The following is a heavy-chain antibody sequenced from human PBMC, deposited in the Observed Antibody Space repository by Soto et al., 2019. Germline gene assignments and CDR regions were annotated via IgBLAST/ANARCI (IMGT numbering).Heavy chain of an antibody. Sequence: SETLSLTCSVSGGSVSSDSYYWSWIRQPPGAGLEWIGYIYFSGTTNYNPSLESRISILVDSSKNQFSLKLSPVTAADTAVYYCARSPDSGDYVDYWGQGTLVTVSS. CDR3: ARSPDSGDYVDY. J-gene: IGHJ4*02. CDR2: IYFSGTT. CDR1: GGSVSSDSYY. D-gene: IGHD4-17*01. V-gene: IGHV4-61*01.